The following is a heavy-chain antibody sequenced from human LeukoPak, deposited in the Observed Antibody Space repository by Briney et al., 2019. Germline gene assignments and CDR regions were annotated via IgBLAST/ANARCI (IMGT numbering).Heavy chain of an antibody. CDR2: ISDSGGRT. Sequence: GGSLRLSCAVSGITLSNYGMSWVRQAPGKGLEWVAGISDSGGRTNYADSVKGRFTISRDNSKNTLYLQMNSLRAEDTAVYYCAKDSTFAFSYPRGDYFDYWGQGTLVTVSS. CDR1: GITLSNYG. CDR3: AKDSTFAFSYPRGDYFDY. D-gene: IGHD5-18*01. V-gene: IGHV3-23*01. J-gene: IGHJ4*02.